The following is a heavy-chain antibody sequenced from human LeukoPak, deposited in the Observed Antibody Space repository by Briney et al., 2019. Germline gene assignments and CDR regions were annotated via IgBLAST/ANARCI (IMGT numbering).Heavy chain of an antibody. CDR2: ITGSGSYI. J-gene: IGHJ5*02. CDR3: ARAARRGAHGYYYGSGSPMGFDP. Sequence: GGSLRLSRAASGFTFRSYSMNWVRQAPGKGLEWVSSITGSGSYIYYADSVKGRFTISRDNAKDSLYLQMNSLKDEDTAIYYCARAARRGAHGYYYGSGSPMGFDPWGQGTLVTVSS. CDR1: GFTFRSYS. V-gene: IGHV3-21*01. D-gene: IGHD3-10*01.